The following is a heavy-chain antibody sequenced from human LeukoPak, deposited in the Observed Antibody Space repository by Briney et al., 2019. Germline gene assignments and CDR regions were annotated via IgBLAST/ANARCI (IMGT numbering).Heavy chain of an antibody. V-gene: IGHV1-8*01. Sequence: ASVKVSCKASGYTFTSYDINWVRQATGLGLEWMGWMNPSSGNTGYAQKFQGRVTMTRNTSISTAYMELSSLRSEDTAVYYCARKNVAAAGRNWSDPWGQGTLVTVSS. CDR3: ARKNVAAAGRNWSDP. J-gene: IGHJ5*02. CDR2: MNPSSGNT. CDR1: GYTFTSYD. D-gene: IGHD6-13*01.